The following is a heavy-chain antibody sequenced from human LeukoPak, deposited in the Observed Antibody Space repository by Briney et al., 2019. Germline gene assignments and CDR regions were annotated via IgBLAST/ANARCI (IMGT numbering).Heavy chain of an antibody. D-gene: IGHD3-10*01. V-gene: IGHV3-23*01. CDR3: AKGDRSGSYSYFDY. J-gene: IGHJ4*02. CDR1: GFTFSSYA. Sequence: GGSLRLSCVASGFTFSSYAMSWVRQAPGKGLAWVSSISASGGNTYYADSVQGRFTISRDNSKNTLYLQMNSLRAEDTVVFYCAKGDRSGSYSYFDYWGQGTLVTVSS. CDR2: ISASGGNT.